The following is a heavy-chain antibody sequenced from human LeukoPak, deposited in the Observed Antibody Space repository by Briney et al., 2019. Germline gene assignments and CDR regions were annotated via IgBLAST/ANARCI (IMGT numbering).Heavy chain of an antibody. J-gene: IGHJ5*02. Sequence: GGSLRLSRAASGFTFSSYWMSWVRQAPGKGLEWVANIKQGGSEKYYVDSVKGRFTISRDNAKNSLYLQMNSLRAEDTAVYYCARALGYCTNGVCYTWFDPWGQGTLVTVSS. D-gene: IGHD2-8*01. CDR1: GFTFSSYW. CDR2: IKQGGSEK. CDR3: ARALGYCTNGVCYTWFDP. V-gene: IGHV3-7*01.